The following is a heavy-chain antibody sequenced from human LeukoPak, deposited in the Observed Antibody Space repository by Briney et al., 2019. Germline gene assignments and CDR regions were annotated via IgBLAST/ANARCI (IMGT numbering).Heavy chain of an antibody. J-gene: IGHJ5*02. CDR2: INHSGST. CDR1: GGSFSGYY. CDR3: AREVALFGPDYSNWFDP. D-gene: IGHD2-15*01. Sequence: SETLSLTCAVYGGSFSGYYWSWIRQPPGKGLEWIGEINHSGSTNYNPSLKSRVTISVDTSKNQFSLKLSSVTAADTAVYYCAREVALFGPDYSNWFDPWGQGTLVTVSS. V-gene: IGHV4-34*01.